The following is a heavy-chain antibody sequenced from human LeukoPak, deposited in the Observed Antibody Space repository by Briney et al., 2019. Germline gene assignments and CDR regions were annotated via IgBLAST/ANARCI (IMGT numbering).Heavy chain of an antibody. CDR2: INPDGSST. D-gene: IGHD5-12*01. CDR3: ARFKVIVTSIP. J-gene: IGHJ5*02. CDR1: GFTFSSYW. V-gene: IGHV3-74*01. Sequence: GGSLRLSCAASGFTFSSYWMHWVRQAPGKGLVWVSRINPDGSSTSYADSVKGRLTISRDNAKNTLYLQMNSLRAEDTAVYYCARFKVIVTSIPWGQGTLVSVSS.